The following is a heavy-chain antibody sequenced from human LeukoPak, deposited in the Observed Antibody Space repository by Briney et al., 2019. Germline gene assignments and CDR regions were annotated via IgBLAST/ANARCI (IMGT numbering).Heavy chain of an antibody. Sequence: PGESLRLSCAASGFTFNTYAMTWVRQAPGKGLEWVSGISGSGGSTSCSVKGRFTISRDNSKNTLYLQMTSLRAEDTAVYYCAKAGEYCPDGSCYSENYYFDYWGQGTLVTVSS. CDR2: ISGSGGST. CDR3: AKAGEYCPDGSCYSENYYFDY. D-gene: IGHD2-15*01. V-gene: IGHV3-23*01. CDR1: GFTFNTYA. J-gene: IGHJ4*02.